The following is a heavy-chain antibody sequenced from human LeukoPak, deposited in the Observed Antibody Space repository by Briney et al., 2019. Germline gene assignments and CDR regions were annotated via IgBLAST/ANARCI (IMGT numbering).Heavy chain of an antibody. J-gene: IGHJ4*02. Sequence: AGGSLRLSCVASGFIFRNYAMSWVRQAPEKGLEWVSDISGSGDSTYYADSVKGRFTISRDNSKNTVYLQMNSLRAEDTAIYYCTSNLIRWGQGTLVTVSS. D-gene: IGHD2-21*01. CDR3: TSNLIR. V-gene: IGHV3-23*01. CDR2: ISGSGDST. CDR1: GFIFRNYA.